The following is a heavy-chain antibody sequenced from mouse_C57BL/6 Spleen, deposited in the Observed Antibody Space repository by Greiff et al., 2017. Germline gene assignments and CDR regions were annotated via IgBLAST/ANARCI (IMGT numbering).Heavy chain of an antibody. CDR3: ARHEGRGRSFAY. CDR1: GFTFSSYG. D-gene: IGHD1-1*01. Sequence: EVQGVESGGDLVKPGGSLKLSCAASGFTFSSYGMSWVRQTPDKRLEWVATISSGGSYTYYPDSVKGRFTISREDAKNTLYQQKSSLKSEDTAVYYCARHEGRGRSFAYWGQGTLVTVSA. CDR2: ISSGGSYT. J-gene: IGHJ3*01. V-gene: IGHV5-6*01.